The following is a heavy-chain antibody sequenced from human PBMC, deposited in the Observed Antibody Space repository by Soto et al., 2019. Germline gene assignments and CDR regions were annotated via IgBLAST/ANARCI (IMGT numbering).Heavy chain of an antibody. CDR3: ARGDCTGGSCYRPGFDY. CDR2: IYYGGSP. Sequence: PSETLSLTCTVSGGPINNYYWSWIRQPPGKGLEWIGYIYYGGSPNYSPSLKSRVTISADTSKNQISLKVSSVTAADTAVYYCARGDCTGGSCYRPGFDYWGQGTLVTGSS. D-gene: IGHD2-15*01. V-gene: IGHV4-59*01. CDR1: GGPINNYY. J-gene: IGHJ4*02.